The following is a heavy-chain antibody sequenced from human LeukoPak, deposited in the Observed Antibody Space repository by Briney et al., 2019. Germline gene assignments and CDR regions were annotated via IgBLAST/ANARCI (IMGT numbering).Heavy chain of an antibody. J-gene: IGHJ3*01. CDR2: IIPSFGPP. CDR3: ARDRSSGTFDSFGV. D-gene: IGHD1-26*01. V-gene: IGHV1-69*13. CDR1: GGTFSNYA. Sequence: GASVKVSCKASGGTFSNYAFSWVRQSPRQGLEWMGGIIPSFGPPNNAQKFQDRVTITVDESKSTVHMELSSLTSDDTAIYYCARDRSSGTFDSFGVWGPGTLVTVSS.